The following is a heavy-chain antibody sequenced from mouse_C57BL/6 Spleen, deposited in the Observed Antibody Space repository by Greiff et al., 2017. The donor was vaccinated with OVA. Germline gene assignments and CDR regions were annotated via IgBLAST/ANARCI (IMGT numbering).Heavy chain of an antibody. V-gene: IGHV1-76*01. Sequence: QVQLQQSGAELVRPGASVKLSCKASGYTFTDYYINWVKQRPGQGLEWIARIYPGSGNTYYNEKFKGKATLTAEKSSSTAYMQLSSLTSEDSAVYFCARSGNYYYEGAMDYWGQGTSVTVAS. CDR3: ARSGNYYYEGAMDY. CDR2: IYPGSGNT. D-gene: IGHD1-1*01. J-gene: IGHJ4*01. CDR1: GYTFTDYY.